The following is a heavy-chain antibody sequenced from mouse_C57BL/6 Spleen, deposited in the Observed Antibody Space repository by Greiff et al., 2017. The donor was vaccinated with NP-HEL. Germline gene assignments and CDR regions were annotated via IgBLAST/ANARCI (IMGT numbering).Heavy chain of an antibody. CDR3: ARKSYDSYWYFDV. Sequence: VQLQQPGAELVRPGSSVKLSCKASGYTFTSYWMHWVKQRPIQGLEWIGNIDPSDSETHYNQKFKDKATLTVDKSSSTAYMQLSSLTSEDSAVYYCARKSYDSYWYFDVWGTGTTVTVSS. V-gene: IGHV1-52*01. J-gene: IGHJ1*03. CDR1: GYTFTSYW. CDR2: IDPSDSET. D-gene: IGHD2-4*01.